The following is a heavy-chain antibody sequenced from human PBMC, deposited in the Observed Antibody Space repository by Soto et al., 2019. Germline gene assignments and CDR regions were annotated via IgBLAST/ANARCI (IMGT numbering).Heavy chain of an antibody. CDR1: GFIVSSNY. CDR2: MYSDGST. D-gene: IGHD2-15*01. V-gene: IGHV3-53*01. J-gene: IGHJ4*02. Sequence: GGSLRLSCAASGFIVSSNYMSWVRQAPGKGLECVSVMYSDGSTDYAVSVQGRFTISRDKSKTTLYLQMDSLRAEDTALYYSARSRGYVDYWGQGTLVTVFS. CDR3: ARSRGYVDY.